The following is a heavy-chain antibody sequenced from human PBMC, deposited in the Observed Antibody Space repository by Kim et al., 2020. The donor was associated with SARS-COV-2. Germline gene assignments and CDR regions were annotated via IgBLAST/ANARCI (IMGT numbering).Heavy chain of an antibody. CDR2: INTDTGNP. J-gene: IGHJ4*02. D-gene: IGHD3-16*02. CDR3: ARVIWGTYRYTDD. Sequence: ASVKVSCKASGYTFTNNAISWVRQAPGQGLEWMGWINTDTGNPTYAQAFTRRFVFSVDTSVTTAYLQISSLEAEDTALYYCARVIWGTYRYTDDWGQG. CDR1: GYTFTNNA. V-gene: IGHV7-4-1*02.